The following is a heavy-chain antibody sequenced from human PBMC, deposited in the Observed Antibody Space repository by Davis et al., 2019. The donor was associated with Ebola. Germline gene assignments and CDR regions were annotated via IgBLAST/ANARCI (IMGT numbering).Heavy chain of an antibody. CDR1: GFTFSSYA. CDR3: TTFEYYDSSGYYLGVDY. Sequence: PGGSLRLSCAASGFTFSSYAMSWVRQAPGKGLEWVSRISAIGGDTYYADSVKGRFTISRDNSKNTLNLQMNSLRAEDTAVYYCTTFEYYDSSGYYLGVDYWGQGTLVTVSS. V-gene: IGHV3-23*01. J-gene: IGHJ4*02. D-gene: IGHD3-22*01. CDR2: ISAIGGDT.